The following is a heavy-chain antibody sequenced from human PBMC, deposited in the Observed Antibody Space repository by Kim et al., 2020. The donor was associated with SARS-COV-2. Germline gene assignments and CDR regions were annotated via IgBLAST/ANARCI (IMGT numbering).Heavy chain of an antibody. Sequence: SVKVSCKASGGTFSSYAISWVRQAPGQGLEWMGGIIPIFGTANYAQKFQGRVTITADESTSTAYMELSSLRSEDTAVYYCARRGDRYWSGGSCYSGGLAYWGQGTLVTVSS. V-gene: IGHV1-69*13. J-gene: IGHJ4*02. CDR3: ARRGDRYWSGGSCYSGGLAY. CDR2: IIPIFGTA. CDR1: GGTFSSYA. D-gene: IGHD2-15*01.